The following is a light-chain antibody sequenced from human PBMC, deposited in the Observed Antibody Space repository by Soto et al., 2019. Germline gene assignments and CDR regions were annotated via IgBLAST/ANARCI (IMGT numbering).Light chain of an antibody. V-gene: IGLV9-49*01. CDR1: SGYSNYQ. J-gene: IGLJ2*01. CDR3: GADHGTGSNFVVV. CDR2: VGTGGIVG. Sequence: QSVLTQPPSASASPGASVTLTCTLSSGYSNYQVDWYQQRPGKGPRFVMRVGTGGIVGSKGDGIPDRFSVLGSGLNRYLTIKNIQEEDESDFHCGADHGTGSNFVVVFGGGTKLTVL.